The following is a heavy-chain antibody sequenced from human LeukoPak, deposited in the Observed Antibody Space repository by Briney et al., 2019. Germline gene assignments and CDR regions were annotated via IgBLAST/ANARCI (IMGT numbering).Heavy chain of an antibody. CDR3: ARQYGGNADYFNY. CDR2: IYPGDSGT. D-gene: IGHD4-23*01. CDR1: GYIFTSYW. Sequence: GESLKISCKGAGYIFTSYWIGWVRQMPGKGLEWMGIIYPGDSGTRYSPSFQGQVTISADKSITTAYLQWSSLKASDTAMYYCARQYGGNADYFNYWGQGTLVTVSS. V-gene: IGHV5-51*01. J-gene: IGHJ4*02.